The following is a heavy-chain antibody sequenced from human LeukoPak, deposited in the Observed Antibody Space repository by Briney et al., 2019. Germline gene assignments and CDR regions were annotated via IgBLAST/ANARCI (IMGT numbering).Heavy chain of an antibody. CDR2: IKQDGSDK. D-gene: IGHD2-21*01. CDR1: GFTFRTYA. J-gene: IGHJ3*02. V-gene: IGHV3-7*01. Sequence: GGSLRLSCVVSGFTFRTYAMHWVRQAPGKGLEWVANIKQDGSDKYYVDSVKGRFTISRDNAKNSLNLQMSSLRAEDTAVYYCAREGLWVGPDSGKTRHPYWEIWGQGTMVTVSS. CDR3: AREGLWVGPDSGKTRHPYWEI.